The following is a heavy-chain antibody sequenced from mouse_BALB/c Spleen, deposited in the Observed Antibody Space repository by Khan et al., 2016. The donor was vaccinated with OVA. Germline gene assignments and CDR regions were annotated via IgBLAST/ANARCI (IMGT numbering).Heavy chain of an antibody. V-gene: IGHV1-20*02. CDR1: GYSFTGYF. D-gene: IGHD1-1*01. CDR3: ARIYGSDFDY. CDR2: INPHIGET. J-gene: IGHJ2*01. Sequence: VQLQQSGPELVKPGASVKISCKASGYSFTGYFMNWVMPSHGKSLEWIGRINPHIGETFYNQKFKAKATLTVVESSSTAHMELRSLASADSAVYYCARIYGSDFDYWGQGTTLTVSS.